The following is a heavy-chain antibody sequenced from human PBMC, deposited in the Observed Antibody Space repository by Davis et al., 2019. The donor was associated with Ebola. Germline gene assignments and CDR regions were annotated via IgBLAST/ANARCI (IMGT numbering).Heavy chain of an antibody. CDR2: ISYDGSNK. J-gene: IGHJ3*02. CDR3: AKGGYTSGKDAFDI. Sequence: GGSLRLSCAASGFTFSSYAMPWVRQAPGQGLEWVAVISYDGSNKYYADSVKGRFTISRDNSKNTLYLQMNSLRAEDTAVYYCAKGGYTSGKDAFDIWGQGTMVTVSS. V-gene: IGHV3-30-3*01. D-gene: IGHD6-19*01. CDR1: GFTFSSYA.